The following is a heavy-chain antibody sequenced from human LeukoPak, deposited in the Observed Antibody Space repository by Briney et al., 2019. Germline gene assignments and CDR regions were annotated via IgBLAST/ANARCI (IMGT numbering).Heavy chain of an antibody. V-gene: IGHV3-30*04. CDR2: ISYDGSNK. J-gene: IGHJ6*04. Sequence: GGSLRLSCAASGFTFSSYAMHWVRQAPGKGLEWVAVISYDGSNKYYADSVKGRFTISRDNSKNTLYLQMNSLRAEDTAVYYCARQRFGDVWGKGTTVTVSS. CDR3: ARQRFGDV. D-gene: IGHD3-3*01. CDR1: GFTFSSYA.